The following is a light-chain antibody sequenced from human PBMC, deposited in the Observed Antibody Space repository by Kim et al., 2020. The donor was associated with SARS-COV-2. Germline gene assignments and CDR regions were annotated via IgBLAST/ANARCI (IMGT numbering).Light chain of an antibody. J-gene: IGKJ2*01. CDR2: GAS. CDR1: QCVYNY. V-gene: IGKV3-11*01. CDR3: QQRTNWPPMYT. Sequence: SPGQRSTLSCRASQCVYNYLAWYQQKPGQAPRLLIYGASKRATGIPARFSGSGSGTDFTLTISSLEPGDFAVYYCQQRTNWPPMYTFGQGTKLEI.